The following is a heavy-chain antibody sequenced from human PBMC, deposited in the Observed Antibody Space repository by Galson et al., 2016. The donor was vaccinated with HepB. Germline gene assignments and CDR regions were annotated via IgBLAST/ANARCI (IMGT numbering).Heavy chain of an antibody. CDR2: ISDSGDST. D-gene: IGHD2/OR15-2a*01. Sequence: SLRLSCAASGFTFSSYAMSWVRQAPGKGLEWVSRISDSGDSTLYADSVKGRFSISRDNSKNTVDLRMNSLRGEDTAVYYCATAEAFFYYYYGTDVWGKGTTVTVSS. CDR3: ATAEAFFYYYYGTDV. CDR1: GFTFSSYA. J-gene: IGHJ6*04. V-gene: IGHV3-23*01.